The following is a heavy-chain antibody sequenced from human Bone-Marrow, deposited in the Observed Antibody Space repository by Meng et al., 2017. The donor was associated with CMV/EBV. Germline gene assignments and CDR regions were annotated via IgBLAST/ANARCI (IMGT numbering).Heavy chain of an antibody. D-gene: IGHD2-2*01. CDR2: ISYDGSNK. CDR1: GFTFSSYA. CDR3: ASWEAVPAAMADY. Sequence: GESLKISCAASGFTFSSYAMHWVRQAPGKGLEWVAVISYDGSNKYYADSVKGRFTISRDNSKNTLYLQMNSLRAEDTAVYYCASWEAVPAAMADYWGQGTLVTVSS. V-gene: IGHV3-30-3*01. J-gene: IGHJ4*02.